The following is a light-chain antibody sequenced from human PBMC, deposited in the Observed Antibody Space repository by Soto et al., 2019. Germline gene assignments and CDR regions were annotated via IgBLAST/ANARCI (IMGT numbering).Light chain of an antibody. CDR1: QSVASN. Sequence: EIVMTQSPASLSVSPGDGATLSCWASQSVASNVAWYQQRPGQGPRVLIHGASTMAAGVPARYSGSGSGTDFTLTIISLQSEDFAVYYCQQYHNWPPQYTFGQGTKLQIK. CDR3: QQYHNWPPQYT. V-gene: IGKV3-15*01. J-gene: IGKJ2*01. CDR2: GAS.